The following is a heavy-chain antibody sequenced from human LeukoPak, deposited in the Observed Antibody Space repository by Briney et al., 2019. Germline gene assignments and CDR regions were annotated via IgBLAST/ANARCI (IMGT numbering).Heavy chain of an antibody. CDR3: ARHGMQTFDWLF. CDR1: GYTFTNYW. Sequence: GESLKISCKGSGYTFTNYWISWVRQTPEKGLEWMGRIDASDSYTHYSPSFQGHVTLSVDKSITTAYLQWSSLKASDTAMYYCARHGMQTFDWLFWGQGTLVSVSS. CDR2: IDASDSYT. V-gene: IGHV5-10-1*01. D-gene: IGHD3-9*01. J-gene: IGHJ4*02.